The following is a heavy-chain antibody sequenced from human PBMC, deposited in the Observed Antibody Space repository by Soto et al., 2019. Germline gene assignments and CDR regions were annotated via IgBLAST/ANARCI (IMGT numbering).Heavy chain of an antibody. V-gene: IGHV4-39*01. CDR2: IYYSGST. CDR3: ARTVITMIVA. CDR1: GGSISSSSYY. Sequence: QLQLQESGPGLVKPSETLSLTCTVSGGSISSSSYYWGWIRQRPGKGLEWIGRIYYSGSTYYNPSRKSPVTRSVDTSKNQFSLKLSSVTAADTAVYYCARTVITMIVAWGQGTLVTVSS. J-gene: IGHJ5*02. D-gene: IGHD3-22*01.